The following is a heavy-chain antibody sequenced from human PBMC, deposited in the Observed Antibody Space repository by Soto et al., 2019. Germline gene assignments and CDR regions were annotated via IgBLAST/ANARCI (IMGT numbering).Heavy chain of an antibody. CDR3: AREHSSSWNYYYYGMDV. CDR1: GGSISSGGYY. V-gene: IGHV4-30-4*08. D-gene: IGHD6-13*01. J-gene: IGHJ6*02. CDR2: IYYSGST. Sequence: SETLSLTCTVSGGSISSGGYYLSWIRQHPGKGLEWIGYIYYSGSTYYNPSLKSRVTISVDTSKNQFSLKLSSVTAADTAVYYCAREHSSSWNYYYYGMDVWGQGTTVTVSS.